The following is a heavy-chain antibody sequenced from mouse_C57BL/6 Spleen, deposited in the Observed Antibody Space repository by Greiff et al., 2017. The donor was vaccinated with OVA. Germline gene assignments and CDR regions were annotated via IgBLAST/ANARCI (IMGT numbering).Heavy chain of an antibody. D-gene: IGHD3-2*02. CDR2: IDPSDSYT. J-gene: IGHJ3*01. CDR3: ARGEGNSSGSFAY. Sequence: VQLQQPGAELVRPGTSVKLSCKASGYTFTSYWMHWVKQRPGQGLEWIGVIDPSDSYTNYNQKFKGKATLTVDTSSSTAYMQLSSLTSEDSAVYYCARGEGNSSGSFAYWGQGTLVTVSA. CDR1: GYTFTSYW. V-gene: IGHV1-59*01.